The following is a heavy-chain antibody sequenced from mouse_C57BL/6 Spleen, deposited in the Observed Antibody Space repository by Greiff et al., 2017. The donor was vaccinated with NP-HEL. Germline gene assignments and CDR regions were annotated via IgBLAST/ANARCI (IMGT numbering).Heavy chain of an antibody. CDR1: GYTFTDYY. Sequence: VQLQQSGPVLVKPGASVKMSCKASGYTFTDYYMNWVKQSHGKSLEWIGVINPYNGGTSYNQKFKGKATLTVDKSSSTAYMELNSLTSEDSAVYYCARRQGRDYAMDYWGQGTSVTVSS. CDR3: ARRQGRDYAMDY. J-gene: IGHJ4*01. CDR2: INPYNGGT. V-gene: IGHV1-19*01.